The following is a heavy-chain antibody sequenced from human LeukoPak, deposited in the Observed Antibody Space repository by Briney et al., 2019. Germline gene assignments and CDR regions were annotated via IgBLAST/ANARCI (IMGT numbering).Heavy chain of an antibody. D-gene: IGHD3-3*01. CDR2: IYTGGYT. J-gene: IGHJ6*02. CDR1: GFTVTGNY. CDR3: ARESSSFGYYYGMDV. Sequence: GGSLRLSCAASGFTVTGNYMNWVRQAPGKGLEWVSVIYTGGYTYYADSVKGRFTISRHISENTVYLQMTSLRADDTAVYFCARESSSFGYYYGMDVWGQGTTVTVSS. V-gene: IGHV3-53*04.